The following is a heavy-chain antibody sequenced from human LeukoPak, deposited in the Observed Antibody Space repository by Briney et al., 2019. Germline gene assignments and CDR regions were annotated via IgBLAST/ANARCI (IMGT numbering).Heavy chain of an antibody. CDR1: GYTFTSYY. Sequence: ASVKVSCKASGYTFTSYYMHWGRQAPGQGLEWMGIINPSGGSTSYAQKFQGRVAMTRETSTSTVYMELSSLRSEDTAVYYCARDGPPSGYSGSYYFDYWGEGTLVTVS. D-gene: IGHD5-12*01. J-gene: IGHJ4*02. CDR3: ARDGPPSGYSGSYYFDY. CDR2: INPSGGST. V-gene: IGHV1-46*01.